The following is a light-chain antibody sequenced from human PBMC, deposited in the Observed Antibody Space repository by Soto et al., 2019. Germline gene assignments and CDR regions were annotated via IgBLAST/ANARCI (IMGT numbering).Light chain of an antibody. J-gene: IGKJ1*01. Sequence: IQMTQSPSTLSASVGDRVTITCRASQTISSWLAWYQQKPGKAPKLLIYKASTLKSGVPSRFSGSGSATEFTLTISSLQPDDFATYYCQHYNSYSEAFGQGTKVDI. CDR1: QTISSW. V-gene: IGKV1-5*03. CDR3: QHYNSYSEA. CDR2: KAS.